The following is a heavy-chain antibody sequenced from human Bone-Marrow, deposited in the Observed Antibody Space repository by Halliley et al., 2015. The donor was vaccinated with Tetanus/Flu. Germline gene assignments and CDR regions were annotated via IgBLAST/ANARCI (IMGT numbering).Heavy chain of an antibody. J-gene: IGHJ4*02. CDR2: IFWDDDT. CDR1: GFSLTTSGVG. Sequence: LVKPTQTLTLTCTFSGFSLTTSGVGVGWIRQPPGKALEWLALIFWDDDTRYNPSLGNRITVTKDSSKKEVVLTLTNVDPVDTGTYYCAHKCLLWGNYRCGFDSWGQGALVTVSS. D-gene: IGHD3-16*02. V-gene: IGHV2-5*02. CDR3: AHKCLLWGNYRCGFDS.